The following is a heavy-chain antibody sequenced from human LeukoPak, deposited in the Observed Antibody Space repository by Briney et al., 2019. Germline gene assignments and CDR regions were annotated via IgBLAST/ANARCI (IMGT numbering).Heavy chain of an antibody. J-gene: IGHJ5*02. CDR1: GFTFSSYS. CDR2: ISSSSSYI. D-gene: IGHD2-8*01. V-gene: IGHV3-21*01. CDR3: AREGYAIWFDP. Sequence: PGGSLRLSCAASGFTFSSYSMNWVRQTPGKGPEWVSSISSSSSYIYYADSVKGRFTISRDNAKNSLYLQMNSLRAEDTAVYYCAREGYAIWFDPWGQGTLVTVSS.